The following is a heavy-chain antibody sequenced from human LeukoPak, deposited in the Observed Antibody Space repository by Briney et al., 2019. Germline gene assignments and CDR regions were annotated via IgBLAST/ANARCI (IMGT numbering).Heavy chain of an antibody. Sequence: GGSLRLSCAASGFTFSSYAMSWVCQAPGKGLEWVSAISGSGGSTYYADSVKGRFTISRDNSKNTLYLQMNSLRAEDTAVYYCAKSPNPYCGGDCFFDYWGQGTLVTVSS. J-gene: IGHJ4*02. CDR2: ISGSGGST. V-gene: IGHV3-23*01. CDR3: AKSPNPYCGGDCFFDY. CDR1: GFTFSSYA. D-gene: IGHD2-21*02.